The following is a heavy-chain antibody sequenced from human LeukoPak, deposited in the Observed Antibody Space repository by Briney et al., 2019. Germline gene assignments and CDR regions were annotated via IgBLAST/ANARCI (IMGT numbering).Heavy chain of an antibody. V-gene: IGHV4-59*01. J-gene: IGHJ4*02. CDR3: ARTIPWGYSSSWYGLDY. CDR1: GGSISSYY. D-gene: IGHD6-13*01. Sequence: SETLSLTCTVSGGSISSYYWSWIRQPPGKGLEWIGYIYYSGSTNYNPSLKSRVTISVDTSKNQFSLKLSSVTAADTAVYYCARTIPWGYSSSWYGLDYWGQGTLVTVSS. CDR2: IYYSGST.